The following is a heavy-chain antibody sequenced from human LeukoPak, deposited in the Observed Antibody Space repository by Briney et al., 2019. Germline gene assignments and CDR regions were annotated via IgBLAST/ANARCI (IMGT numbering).Heavy chain of an antibody. CDR1: GFTFSNYE. Sequence: GGSLRLSYAASGFTFSNYEINSARQAPGKGLEWVSDISGGGGSTSYADSVKGRFTISRDNSKNTLFLQMNSMRADDTAVYYCATVPIVGAAIGYFDFWGQGTLVTVSS. D-gene: IGHD1-26*01. J-gene: IGHJ4*02. CDR3: ATVPIVGAAIGYFDF. CDR2: ISGGGGST. V-gene: IGHV3-23*01.